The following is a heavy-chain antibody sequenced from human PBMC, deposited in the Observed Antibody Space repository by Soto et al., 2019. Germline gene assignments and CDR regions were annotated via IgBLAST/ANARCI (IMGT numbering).Heavy chain of an antibody. V-gene: IGHV4-30-4*01. CDR2: NYHSGTT. Sequence: SETLSLTCTVSGASISSTYYYWSWIRQSPGKGLEWIGYNYHSGTTYYNPSLKGRLTISVDTSKNQFSLNLSSVTAADTAVYYCARRDRSGYSYWLDTWGQGTLVTVSS. CDR1: GASISSTYYY. D-gene: IGHD3-22*01. J-gene: IGHJ5*02. CDR3: ARRDRSGYSYWLDT.